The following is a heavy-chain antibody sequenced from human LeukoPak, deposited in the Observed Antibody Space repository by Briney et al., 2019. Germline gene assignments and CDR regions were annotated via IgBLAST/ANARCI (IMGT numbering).Heavy chain of an antibody. CDR1: GFTFSSYW. CDR3: ARDEIHSSELRWIRDAFDI. Sequence: GGSLRLSCAASGFTFSSYWMHWVRQAPGKGLVWVSRINSDGSSTIYADSVKGRFTISRDNAKNSLYLQMNSLRAEDTAVYYCARDEIHSSELRWIRDAFDIWGQGTMVTVSS. J-gene: IGHJ3*02. V-gene: IGHV3-74*01. CDR2: INSDGSST. D-gene: IGHD1-26*01.